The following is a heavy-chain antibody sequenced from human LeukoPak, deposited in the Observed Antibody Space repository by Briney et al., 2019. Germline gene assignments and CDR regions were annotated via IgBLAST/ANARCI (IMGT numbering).Heavy chain of an antibody. CDR2: ISGSGGST. CDR1: GFTFSSYA. V-gene: IGHV3-23*01. J-gene: IGHJ5*02. D-gene: IGHD6-13*01. CDR3: AKDPSSSSWYGRFDP. Sequence: GGSLRLSCAASGFTFSSYAMSWVRQAPGKGLEWVSAISGSGGSTYYADSVKGRFTISRDNSKNTLYLQMNSLRAEDTAVYYCAKDPSSSSWYGRFDPWGQGTLVTVSS.